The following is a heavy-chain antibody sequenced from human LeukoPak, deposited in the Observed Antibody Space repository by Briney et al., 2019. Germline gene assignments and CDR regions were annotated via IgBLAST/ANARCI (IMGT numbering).Heavy chain of an antibody. Sequence: SGTLSLTCGVSGGSITNTNYWTWVRQPPGKGLEWIGEVNLQGSTNYNPSLMGRVAIAVDTSENHISLQLTSVTAADTAVYYCAREGGPYRPLDYSGQGALVTVSS. J-gene: IGHJ4*02. V-gene: IGHV4-4*02. CDR2: VNLQGST. CDR3: AREGGPYRPLDY. CDR1: GGSITNTNY.